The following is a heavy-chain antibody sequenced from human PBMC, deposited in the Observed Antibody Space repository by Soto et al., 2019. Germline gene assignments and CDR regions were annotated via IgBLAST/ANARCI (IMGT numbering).Heavy chain of an antibody. CDR3: ASGWQLNS. CDR1: GDSVSSNDAA. CDR2: TYYRSEWYY. Sequence: SQTLSLTCAISGDSVSSNDAAWNWFRQSPSRGLEWLGRTYYRSEWYYDYAVSVKGRLIINPDTSKNQFSLHLNSVTPDDTAVYYCASGWQLNSWCQGTRVTVSS. J-gene: IGHJ4*02. D-gene: IGHD6-13*01. V-gene: IGHV6-1*01.